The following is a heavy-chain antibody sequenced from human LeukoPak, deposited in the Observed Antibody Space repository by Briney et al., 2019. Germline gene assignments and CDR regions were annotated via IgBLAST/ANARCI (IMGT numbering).Heavy chain of an antibody. Sequence: SGPTLVKPTQTLTLTCTFSGFSLSTSGVGVGWIRQPPGKALEWLALIYWNDDKRYSPSLKSRLTITKDTSKNQVVLTMTNMDPVDTATYYCAHSRPPYYDFWSGLGGYLDYWGQGTLVTVSS. D-gene: IGHD3-3*01. CDR3: AHSRPPYYDFWSGLGGYLDY. V-gene: IGHV2-5*01. CDR2: IYWNDDK. CDR1: GFSLSTSGVG. J-gene: IGHJ4*02.